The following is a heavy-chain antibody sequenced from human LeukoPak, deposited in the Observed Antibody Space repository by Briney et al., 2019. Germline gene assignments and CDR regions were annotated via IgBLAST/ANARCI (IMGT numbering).Heavy chain of an antibody. CDR1: GVSISSYY. CDR3: ARHGNYGDFYYYAMDV. D-gene: IGHD4-17*01. Sequence: SQTLSLTCTVSGVSISSYYWSWIRQPPGEGREWFGYIYYSGSTNYKPYLKSRVTISVDTSKNQYSTKLISVTAADTAVYYCARHGNYGDFYYYAMDVWGQGTRVTVSS. J-gene: IGHJ6*02. CDR2: IYYSGST. V-gene: IGHV4-59*08.